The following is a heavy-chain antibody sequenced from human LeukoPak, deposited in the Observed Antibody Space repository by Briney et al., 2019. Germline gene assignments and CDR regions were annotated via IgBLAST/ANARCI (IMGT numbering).Heavy chain of an antibody. CDR3: ARLKQQLVRNNWFDP. D-gene: IGHD6-13*01. CDR1: GFTFSSYE. V-gene: IGHV3-48*03. Sequence: GGSLRLSCAASGFTFSSYEMNWVRQAPGKGLEWGSYISSSGSTIYYADSVKGRFTISRDNAKNSLYLQMNSLRAEDTAVYYCARLKQQLVRNNWFDPWGQGTLVTVSS. J-gene: IGHJ5*02. CDR2: ISSSGSTI.